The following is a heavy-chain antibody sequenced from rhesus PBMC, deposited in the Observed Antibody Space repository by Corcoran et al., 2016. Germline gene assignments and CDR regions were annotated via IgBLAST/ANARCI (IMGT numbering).Heavy chain of an antibody. D-gene: IGHD3-22*01. CDR2: IYTSSGKT. Sequence: QVPLRVSGPGLVKTDESRSLTASVSGCSTSASYFWHWVVPTPGKGLGLIANIYTSSGKTHYNPALKSRVTISKDTSKNQFSLRLNSVTAADTAVYYCATLEKVWGSWGQGVLVTVSS. CDR3: ATLEKVWGS. J-gene: IGHJ4*01. V-gene: IGHV4S7*01. CDR1: GCSTSASYF.